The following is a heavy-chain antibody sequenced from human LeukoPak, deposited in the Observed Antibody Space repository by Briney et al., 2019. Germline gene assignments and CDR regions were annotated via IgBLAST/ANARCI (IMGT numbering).Heavy chain of an antibody. J-gene: IGHJ6*02. CDR2: ISAHNGNT. V-gene: IGHV1-18*01. D-gene: IGHD6-19*01. Sequence: GASVKVSCTASGYTFTSYGITWVRQAPGQGLEWMGWISAHNGNTNYAQKLQGRVTMTTDTSTSTAYMELRSLRSDDTAVYYCARDRQYSNGPYYCGMDVWGQGTTVTVSS. CDR1: GYTFTSYG. CDR3: ARDRQYSNGPYYCGMDV.